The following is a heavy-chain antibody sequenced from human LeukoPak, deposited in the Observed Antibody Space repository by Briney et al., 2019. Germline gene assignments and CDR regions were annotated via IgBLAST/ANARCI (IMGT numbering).Heavy chain of an antibody. V-gene: IGHV4-34*01. D-gene: IGHD3-22*01. J-gene: IGHJ6*02. Sequence: PSETLSLTCAVYGGSFSGYYWSWIRQPPGKGLEWIGEINHSGSTNYNPSLKSRVTISVDTSKNQFSLKLSSVTAADTAVYYCAGRADSRLFYAMDVWGQGTTVTVSS. CDR1: GGSFSGYY. CDR3: AGRADSRLFYAMDV. CDR2: INHSGST.